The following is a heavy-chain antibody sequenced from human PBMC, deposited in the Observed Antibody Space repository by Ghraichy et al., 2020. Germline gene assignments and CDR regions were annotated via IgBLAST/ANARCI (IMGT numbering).Heavy chain of an antibody. CDR3: AKDLFNDGYNYKREDLFDY. D-gene: IGHD5-24*01. Sequence: GGSLRLSCAASGFTFSSYGMHWVRQAPGKGLEWVACIRYDGRNKFYADSVKGRFTISRDNSKNTLYLQMNSLRAEDTAVYYCAKDLFNDGYNYKREDLFDYWGQGTLVTVSS. V-gene: IGHV3-30*02. CDR2: IRYDGRNK. J-gene: IGHJ4*02. CDR1: GFTFSSYG.